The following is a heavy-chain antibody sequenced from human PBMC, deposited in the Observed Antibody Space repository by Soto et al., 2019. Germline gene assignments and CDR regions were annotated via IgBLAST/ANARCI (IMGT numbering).Heavy chain of an antibody. J-gene: IGHJ6*02. V-gene: IGHV4-39*01. Sequence: QLQLQESGPGLVKPSETLSLTCTVSGGSISSSSYYWGWIRQPPGKGLEWIGIIYYSGSTYYNPSLKSRVAISGDTSENQFSLKLSSVTAADTAVYYCGGGRNYYYGMDVWGQGTTVTVSS. D-gene: IGHD3-16*01. CDR2: IYYSGST. CDR1: GGSISSSSYY. CDR3: GGGRNYYYGMDV.